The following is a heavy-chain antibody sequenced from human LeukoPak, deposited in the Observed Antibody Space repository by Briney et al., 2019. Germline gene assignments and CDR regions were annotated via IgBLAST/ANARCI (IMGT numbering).Heavy chain of an antibody. CDR3: ARRGGYSYGYFDY. J-gene: IGHJ4*02. Sequence: GESLQISSKASGYSFTSYWIGWVRPMPGKGLEWMGIIYPGDSDTRYSPSFQGQVTISADKSISTAYLQCSSLKASDTAMYYCARRGGYSYGYFDYWGQGTLVTVSS. CDR1: GYSFTSYW. D-gene: IGHD5-18*01. V-gene: IGHV5-51*01. CDR2: IYPGDSDT.